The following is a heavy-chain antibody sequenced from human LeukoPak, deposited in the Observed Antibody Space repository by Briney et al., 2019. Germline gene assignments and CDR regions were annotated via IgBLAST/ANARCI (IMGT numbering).Heavy chain of an antibody. V-gene: IGHV3-21*05. CDR1: GLSFSNYS. D-gene: IGHD3-9*01. Sequence: KPGGSLRLSCAASGLSFSNYSMNWLRQAPGKGLEWVSHISSSSSIIYYADSVKGRFTISRDNAKNSLYLQMNSLRAEDTAVYYCATDVGDVFRYFDWLLDWGQGTLVTVSS. J-gene: IGHJ4*02. CDR3: ATDVGDVFRYFDWLLD. CDR2: ISSSSSII.